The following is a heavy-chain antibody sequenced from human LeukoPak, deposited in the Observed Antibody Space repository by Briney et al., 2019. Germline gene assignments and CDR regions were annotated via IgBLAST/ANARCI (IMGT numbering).Heavy chain of an antibody. CDR3: ARDDGFGDYFGDSYYGMDV. D-gene: IGHD4-17*01. CDR1: GFTFSDYY. CDR2: ISSRSDII. J-gene: IGHJ6*02. Sequence: GGSLRLSCAASGFTFSDYYMSWIRQAPGKGLEWVSFISSRSDIIYYADSVKGRFTISRDNAKSPLYLQMNSLRVEDMATYYCARDDGFGDYFGDSYYGMDVWVQGSKVIVS. V-gene: IGHV3-11*01.